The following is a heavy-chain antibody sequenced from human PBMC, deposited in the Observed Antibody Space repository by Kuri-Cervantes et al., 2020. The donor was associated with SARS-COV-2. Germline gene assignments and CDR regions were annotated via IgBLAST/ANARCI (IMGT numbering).Heavy chain of an antibody. V-gene: IGHV1-2*02. D-gene: IGHD2-15*01. J-gene: IGHJ3*02. CDR1: GYTFTGYY. CDR3: ARDVLRRTLLAQSYAFDI. CDR2: INPNSGGT. Sequence: ASVKVSCKASGYTFTGYYMHWVRQAPGQGLEWMGWINPNSGGTNYAQKFQGRVTMTRDTSISTAYMELSRLRSDDTAVYYFARDVLRRTLLAQSYAFDIWGQGTIVTVSS.